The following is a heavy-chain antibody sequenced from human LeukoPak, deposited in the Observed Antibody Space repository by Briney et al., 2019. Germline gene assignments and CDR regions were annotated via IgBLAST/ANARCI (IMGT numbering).Heavy chain of an antibody. V-gene: IGHV3-66*01. J-gene: IGHJ5*02. D-gene: IGHD1-7*01. CDR3: ERGGLGYNWNWVWFDP. CDR2: IYSGGGT. CDR1: GFTVTSNY. Sequence: GRPLRLSCAASGFTVTSNYMTWIRMAQGTGLDWASVIYSGGGTYYEDSVKGRFTLSRVNAENTLYLQMNSLKAEDTAVYYGERGGLGYNWNWVWFDPWGQGTLVTVSS.